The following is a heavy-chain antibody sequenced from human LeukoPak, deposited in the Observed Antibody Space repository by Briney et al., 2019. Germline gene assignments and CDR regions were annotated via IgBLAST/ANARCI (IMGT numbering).Heavy chain of an antibody. CDR1: GYTFTSYD. CDR2: MNPNSGNT. V-gene: IGHV1-8*01. CDR3: ARGSQQLVGDYYYYYGMDV. J-gene: IGHJ6*02. D-gene: IGHD6-13*01. Sequence: ASVKVSCKASGYTFTSYDINWVRQATGQGLEWMGWMNPNSGNTGYAQKFQGRVTITRNTSISTAYMELSSLRSEDTAVYYCARGSQQLVGDYYYYYGMDVWGQGTTVTVSS.